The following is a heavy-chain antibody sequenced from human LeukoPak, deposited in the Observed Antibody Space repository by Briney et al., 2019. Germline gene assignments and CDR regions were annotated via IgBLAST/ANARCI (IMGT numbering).Heavy chain of an antibody. CDR1: GGSMRIDF. Sequence: TSETLSLTCTVSGGSMRIDFWSWIRQPPGKGLEWIAYVYHTGSSRYNPSLKSRVTISIDTSKNQFSLKLTSVTASDTAVYYCARQPEDTAAFDNWGQGTLVTVSS. J-gene: IGHJ4*02. CDR2: VYHTGSS. V-gene: IGHV4-59*08. CDR3: ARQPEDTAAFDN. D-gene: IGHD5-18*01.